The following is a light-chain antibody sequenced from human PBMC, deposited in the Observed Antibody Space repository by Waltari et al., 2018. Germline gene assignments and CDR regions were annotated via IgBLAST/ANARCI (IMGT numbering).Light chain of an antibody. Sequence: EIVMTQSPATLSVSPAERPTPSVRASESVSSNLGWYQQNPGQAPRLLMYGASTRATGIPARFSGSGSGTEFTLTISSLQSEDFAVYYCQQYTNWPLTFGGGTKVEIK. CDR1: ESVSSN. CDR2: GAS. J-gene: IGKJ4*01. CDR3: QQYTNWPLT. V-gene: IGKV3-15*01.